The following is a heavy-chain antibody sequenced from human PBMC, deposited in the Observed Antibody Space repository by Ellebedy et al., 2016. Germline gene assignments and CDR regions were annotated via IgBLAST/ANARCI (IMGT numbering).Heavy chain of an antibody. CDR1: GFTFSNYW. CDR3: ARGAVAGRYFDL. D-gene: IGHD4-23*01. CDR2: IKQDGSDK. Sequence: GGSLRLXXAASGFTFSNYWMTWVRQAPGKGLEWVANIKQDGSDKYYVDSVKGRFTISRDNAKNSVHLQMSRLRVDDTAVYYCARGAVAGRYFDLWGRGTPVTVSS. J-gene: IGHJ2*01. V-gene: IGHV3-7*03.